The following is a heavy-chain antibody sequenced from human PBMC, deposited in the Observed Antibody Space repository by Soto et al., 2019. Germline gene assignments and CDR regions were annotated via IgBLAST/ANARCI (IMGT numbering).Heavy chain of an antibody. Sequence: QITLKESGPTLVKPTQTLTLTCTFSGFSLSTSGVGVGWIRQPPGKALEWLALIYWNDDKRYSPSLKSRLTITKDTSKHQVVLTMTNMDPVDTATYYCAHRRWITIFGVVHNWFDPWGQGTLVTVSS. CDR3: AHRRWITIFGVVHNWFDP. D-gene: IGHD3-3*01. J-gene: IGHJ5*02. CDR1: GFSLSTSGVG. V-gene: IGHV2-5*01. CDR2: IYWNDDK.